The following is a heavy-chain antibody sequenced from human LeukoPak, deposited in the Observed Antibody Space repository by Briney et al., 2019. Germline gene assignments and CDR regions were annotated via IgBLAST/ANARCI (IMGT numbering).Heavy chain of an antibody. Sequence: SGGSLRLSCAASGFTFSSYNMNWVRQAPGKGLEWVSSISSSSSYIYYADSVKGRFTISRDNAKNSLYLQMNSLRAEDTAVYYCARDRAEAFDIWGQGTMVTVSS. J-gene: IGHJ3*02. CDR2: ISSSSSYI. V-gene: IGHV3-21*01. CDR1: GFTFSSYN. CDR3: ARDRAEAFDI.